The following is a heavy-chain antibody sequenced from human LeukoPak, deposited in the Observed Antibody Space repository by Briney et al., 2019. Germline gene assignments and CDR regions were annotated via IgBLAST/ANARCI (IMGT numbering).Heavy chain of an antibody. J-gene: IGHJ4*02. CDR1: GGSISSSSYY. Sequence: SETLSLTCTVSGGSISSSSYYWGWIRQPPGKGLEWIGSIYYSGSTYYNPSLKSRVTISVDTSKNQFSLKLSSVTAADTAVYYCASNYYYSSGLDYWGQGTLVTVSS. CDR2: IYYSGST. V-gene: IGHV4-39*07. D-gene: IGHD3-22*01. CDR3: ASNYYYSSGLDY.